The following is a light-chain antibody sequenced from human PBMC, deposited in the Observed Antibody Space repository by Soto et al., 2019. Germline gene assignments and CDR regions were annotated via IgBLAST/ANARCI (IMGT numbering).Light chain of an antibody. J-gene: IGKJ4*01. V-gene: IGKV3-20*01. CDR3: QQYGSSPLT. CDR1: QSVSSSY. CDR2: GAS. Sequence: EIVLTQSTGTLSLSPGERATLSCRASQSVSSSYLAWYQQKPGQAPRLLIYGASSRATGIPDRFSGSGSGTDFTLTISRLEPEDFAVYYCQQYGSSPLTFGGGNKVEIK.